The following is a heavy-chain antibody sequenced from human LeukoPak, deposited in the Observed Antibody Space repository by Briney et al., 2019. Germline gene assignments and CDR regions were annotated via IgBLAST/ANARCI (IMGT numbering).Heavy chain of an antibody. D-gene: IGHD6-19*01. Sequence: PGGSLRLSCAASGFTVSNNNMSWVRQAPGKGLEWVSVIYSGGSTYHADSVKGRFTISRDHSKNTVFLQMNSLRAEDTAVYYCARVDSSGWFFFDYWGQGTLVTVSS. CDR1: GFTVSNNN. CDR3: ARVDSSGWFFFDY. CDR2: IYSGGST. V-gene: IGHV3-53*01. J-gene: IGHJ4*02.